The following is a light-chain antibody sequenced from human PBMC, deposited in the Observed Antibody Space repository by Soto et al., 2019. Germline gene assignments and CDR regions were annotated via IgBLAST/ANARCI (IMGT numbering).Light chain of an antibody. CDR3: QQSYSTPIT. Sequence: DIQMTQSPSPLSASVGDRVTITCRASQSISSWLAWYQQKPGKAPKLLIYAASSLQSGVPSRFSGSGSGTDCTLTISSLQPEDVATYYCQQSYSTPITLGQGTRLEI. J-gene: IGKJ5*01. V-gene: IGKV1-39*01. CDR1: QSISSW. CDR2: AAS.